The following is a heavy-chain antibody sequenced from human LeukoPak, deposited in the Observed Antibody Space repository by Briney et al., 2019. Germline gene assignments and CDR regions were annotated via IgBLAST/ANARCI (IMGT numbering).Heavy chain of an antibody. CDR1: GFTFSSAW. Sequence: GGSLRLSCPGSGFTFSSAWMTWVRQIPGEGPEWVGHIKSRVDGGTTDYAAPVKGRFIISRDDSKNTVYLQMNSLKTEDSAVYFCATEFYSNGYNLWGQGTLVIVSS. D-gene: IGHD5-24*01. CDR3: ATEFYSNGYNL. CDR2: IKSRVDGGTT. V-gene: IGHV3-15*01. J-gene: IGHJ4*02.